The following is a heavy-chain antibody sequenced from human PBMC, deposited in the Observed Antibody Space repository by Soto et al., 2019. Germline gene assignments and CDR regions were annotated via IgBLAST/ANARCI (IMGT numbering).Heavy chain of an antibody. Sequence: EPLSLTCIASCGPINTHNYPLGWIRQSPGQGLEWIGSIYYNGHANYNPSLKGRVTISQDTSKNQFFLKLTSMTAADTATYYCETIMVAATGHVDIDYWGRGTLVTGYS. CDR2: IYYNGHA. CDR3: ETIMVAATGHVDIDY. V-gene: IGHV4-39*01. CDR1: CGPINTHNYP. D-gene: IGHD2-15*01. J-gene: IGHJ4*02.